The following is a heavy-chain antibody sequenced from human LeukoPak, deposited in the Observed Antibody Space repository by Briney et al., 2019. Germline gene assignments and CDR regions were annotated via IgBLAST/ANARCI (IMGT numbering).Heavy chain of an antibody. Sequence: GGSLRLSCAASGFTVSSNYMSWVRQAPGKGLEWVSVIYSGGSTYYADSVKGRFTISRDNSKNTLYLQMNGLRAEDTAVYYCARLRGLYSDTNRYQTALDCWGQGTLVTVSS. V-gene: IGHV3-53*01. CDR1: GFTVSSNY. CDR3: ARLRGLYSDTNRYQTALDC. D-gene: IGHD1-26*01. CDR2: IYSGGST. J-gene: IGHJ4*02.